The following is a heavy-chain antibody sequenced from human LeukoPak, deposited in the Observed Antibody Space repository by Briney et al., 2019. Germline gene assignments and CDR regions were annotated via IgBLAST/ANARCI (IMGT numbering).Heavy chain of an antibody. V-gene: IGHV4-34*01. J-gene: IGHJ4*02. CDR3: ARKVLRYFDWLQAQYYFDY. CDR1: GGSFSGCY. Sequence: SETLSLTCAVYGGSFSGCYWSWIRQPPGKGLEWIGEINHSGSTNYNPSLKSRVTISVDTSKNQFSLKLSSVTAADTAVYYCARKVLRYFDWLQAQYYFDYWGQGTLVTVSS. CDR2: INHSGST. D-gene: IGHD3-9*01.